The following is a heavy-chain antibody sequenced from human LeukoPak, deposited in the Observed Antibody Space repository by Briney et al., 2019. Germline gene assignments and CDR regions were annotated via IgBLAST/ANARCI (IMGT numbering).Heavy chain of an antibody. CDR3: AGGRDAFDI. Sequence: PSETLSLTCAVYGGSFSGYYWSWIRQPPGKGLEWIGEINHSGSTNYNPSLKSRVTISVDTSSNRFSLKLTSLTAADSALYYCAGGRDAFDIWGQGTMVTVSS. CDR1: GGSFSGYY. V-gene: IGHV4-34*01. CDR2: INHSGST. J-gene: IGHJ3*02.